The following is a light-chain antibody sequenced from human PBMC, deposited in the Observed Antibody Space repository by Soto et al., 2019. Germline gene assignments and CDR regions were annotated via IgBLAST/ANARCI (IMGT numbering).Light chain of an antibody. V-gene: IGKV3-11*01. CDR3: QQRSNWPPFT. CDR1: QSISSY. J-gene: IGKJ3*01. Sequence: EIVLRQSPATLSLSPGERATLSCRASQSISSYLAWYQQKPGQAPRLLIYDVSNRAPGIPARFSGSGSGTDFTLTISSLEPEDFAVYYCQQRSNWPPFTFGPGTKVDIK. CDR2: DVS.